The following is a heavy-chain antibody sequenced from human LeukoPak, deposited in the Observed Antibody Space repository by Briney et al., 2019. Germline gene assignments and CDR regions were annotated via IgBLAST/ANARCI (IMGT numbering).Heavy chain of an antibody. CDR1: GFTVSSNY. D-gene: IGHD2-15*01. Sequence: PGGSLRLSCAASGFTVSSNYMSWVRQAPGKGLEWVSVNYSGGSTYYADSVKDRFSISRDNPKNTLYLQMISLRAEDTAVYYCAREGTPSGGYFDYWGQGTLVTVSS. J-gene: IGHJ4*02. CDR3: AREGTPSGGYFDY. V-gene: IGHV3-66*01. CDR2: NYSGGST.